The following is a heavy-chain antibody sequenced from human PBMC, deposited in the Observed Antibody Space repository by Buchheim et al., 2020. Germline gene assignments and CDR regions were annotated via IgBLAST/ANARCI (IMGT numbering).Heavy chain of an antibody. V-gene: IGHV3-30*18. D-gene: IGHD2-15*01. CDR1: GFTFSIYG. CDR3: AKGMSYCSGGSCFSSGGMDV. J-gene: IGHJ6*02. CDR2: ISYDGNKH. Sequence: QVQLVESGGGVVQPGRFLRLSCAASGFTFSIYGMHWVRQAPGKGLEWVAAISYDGNKHYYADTVKGRFTISRDNSKNTLSLQMDSLRAEDTAVFYCAKGMSYCSGGSCFSSGGMDVWGQGTT.